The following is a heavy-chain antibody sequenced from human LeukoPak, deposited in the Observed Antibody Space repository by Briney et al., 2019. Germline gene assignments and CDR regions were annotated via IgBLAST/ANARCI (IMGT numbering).Heavy chain of an antibody. CDR2: ISGSGGST. J-gene: IGHJ4*02. Sequence: GGSLRLSCAASGFTFSSYAMSWVRQAPGKGLEWVSAISGSGGSTYYADSVKGRFTISRDNSKNTLYLQMNSLRAEDTAVYYCARVGGHYDFWSGSSLGYFDYWGQGTLVTVSS. CDR1: GFTFSSYA. V-gene: IGHV3-23*01. D-gene: IGHD3-3*01. CDR3: ARVGGHYDFWSGSSLGYFDY.